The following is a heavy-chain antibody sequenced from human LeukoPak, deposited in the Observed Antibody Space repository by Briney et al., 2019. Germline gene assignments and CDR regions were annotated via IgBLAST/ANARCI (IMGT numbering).Heavy chain of an antibody. Sequence: KTSETLSLTCTVSGGSVKSSYRSWIRQPPGKRLEWIGYIYYSGSTNLNPSLRSRVTVSVDTSKNQFSLRLSSVTAADTAVYYCARTISVAGTQSWYFDLWGRGTLVTVSS. CDR1: GGSVKSSY. D-gene: IGHD6-19*01. CDR2: IYYSGST. V-gene: IGHV4-59*02. J-gene: IGHJ2*01. CDR3: ARTISVAGTQSWYFDL.